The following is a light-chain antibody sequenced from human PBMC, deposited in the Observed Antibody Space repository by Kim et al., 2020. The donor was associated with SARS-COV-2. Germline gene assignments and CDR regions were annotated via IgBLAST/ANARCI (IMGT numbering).Light chain of an antibody. J-gene: IGKJ4*01. V-gene: IGKV1-27*01. Sequence: SVGDRVTITCRASQGISNYLAWYQQKPGKVPKLLIYAASTLHSGVPARFSGSGSGTDFTLTISSLQPEDVATYYCQHYNSAPPLTFGGGTKVDIK. CDR2: AAS. CDR3: QHYNSAPPLT. CDR1: QGISNY.